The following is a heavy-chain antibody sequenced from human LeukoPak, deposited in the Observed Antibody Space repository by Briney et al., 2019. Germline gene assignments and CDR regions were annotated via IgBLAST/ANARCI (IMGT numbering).Heavy chain of an antibody. CDR1: GFTFSSYY. J-gene: IGHJ4*02. Sequence: PGGSLRLSCEASGFTFSSYYMIWVRQAPGKGLEWVSVISVSGDWTYYADSVKGRFTISRDNSKNTLYLQMSSLRAEDTAVYYCANYRQSITAAGNSREFADYWGQGTLVTVSS. V-gene: IGHV3-23*01. CDR3: ANYRQSITAAGNSREFADY. CDR2: ISVSGDWT. D-gene: IGHD6-13*01.